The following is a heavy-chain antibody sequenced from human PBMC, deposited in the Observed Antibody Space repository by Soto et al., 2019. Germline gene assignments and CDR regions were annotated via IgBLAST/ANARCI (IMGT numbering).Heavy chain of an antibody. J-gene: IGHJ4*03. D-gene: IGHD6-19*01. Sequence: PWGTLSLTCTVSGDSISSCSYWGFIRQPPGEGPEWIASIYHGGTTFYNPSLKSRISISVDTSKNQFSLRLTSVTAADTATYYCARVHVMVVAGSTFDYWGPGTLVTVSS. CDR3: ARVHVMVVAGSTFDY. CDR2: IYHGGTT. V-gene: IGHV4-38-2*02. CDR1: GDSISSCSY.